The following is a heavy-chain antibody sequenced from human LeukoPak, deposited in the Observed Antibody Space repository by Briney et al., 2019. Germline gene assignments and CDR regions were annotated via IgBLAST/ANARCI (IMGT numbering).Heavy chain of an antibody. CDR3: AGDTPPGGDYYFDY. V-gene: IGHV3-33*01. D-gene: IGHD3-16*01. J-gene: IGHJ4*02. Sequence: GGALKPFLATAGFRFRSHCKHRVPQAPGQGPGVGALIWNAGTNTYYADSVKGRFTISRDNSKNTLYLQMNSLRAEDTAVYYCAGDTPPGGDYYFDYWGQGTLVIVSS. CDR2: IWNAGTNT. CDR1: GFRFRSHC.